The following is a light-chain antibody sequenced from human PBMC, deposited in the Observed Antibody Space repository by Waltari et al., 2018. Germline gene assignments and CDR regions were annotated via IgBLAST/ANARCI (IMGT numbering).Light chain of an antibody. CDR1: SSDVGGYNS. CDR2: DVS. J-gene: IGLJ2*01. CDR3: SSYTSSSTLV. Sequence: QSALTQPASVSGSPGPSITIPCPGTSSDVGGYNSVPWYQQHPGKAPKLMIYDVSKRPSGVSNRFSGSKSGNTASLTISGLQAEDEADYYCSSYTSSSTLVFGGGTKLTVL. V-gene: IGLV2-14*01.